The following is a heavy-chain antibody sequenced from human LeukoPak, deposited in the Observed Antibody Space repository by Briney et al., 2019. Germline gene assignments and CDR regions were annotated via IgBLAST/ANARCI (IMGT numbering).Heavy chain of an antibody. CDR1: GGTFSSYT. Sequence: SVTVSCKASGGTFSSYTISWVRQAPGQGLEWMGRIIPILGRANYAQKVQGRVRITADKSTSTAYMELSSLRSEDTAVYYCARDRDYDFWSGRDPNWFDPWGQGTLVTVSS. CDR3: ARDRDYDFWSGRDPNWFDP. J-gene: IGHJ5*02. V-gene: IGHV1-69*08. CDR2: IIPILGRA. D-gene: IGHD3-3*01.